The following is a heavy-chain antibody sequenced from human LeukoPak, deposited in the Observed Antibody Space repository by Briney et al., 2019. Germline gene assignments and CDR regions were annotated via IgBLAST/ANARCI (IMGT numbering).Heavy chain of an antibody. CDR1: GDSISGYY. V-gene: IGHV4-59*01. CDR3: AREIYSGSLYFDY. J-gene: IGHJ4*02. Sequence: SETLSLTCTVSGDSISGYYWSWIRQPPGKGLEWIGYIYYSGSTNYNPSLKSRVTISVDTSKNQFSLKPSSVTAADTAVYYCAREIYSGSLYFDYWGQGTLVTVSS. CDR2: IYYSGST. D-gene: IGHD1-26*01.